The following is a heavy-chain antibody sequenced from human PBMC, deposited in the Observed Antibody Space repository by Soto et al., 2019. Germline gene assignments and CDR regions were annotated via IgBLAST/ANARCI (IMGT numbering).Heavy chain of an antibody. CDR2: IYFSGRT. CDR3: ARVPIDTYMIYWSDP. D-gene: IGHD3-16*01. Sequence: TLSLTCPVSGDSVSSVDYYWTWIRQPPGKGLEWVGHIYFSGRTNYIPSLESRVTISLDTSKNQFSLKLTSVTAADTAVYYCARVPIDTYMIYWSDPWGQGTLVTVSS. CDR1: GDSVSSVDYY. V-gene: IGHV4-61*08. J-gene: IGHJ5*02.